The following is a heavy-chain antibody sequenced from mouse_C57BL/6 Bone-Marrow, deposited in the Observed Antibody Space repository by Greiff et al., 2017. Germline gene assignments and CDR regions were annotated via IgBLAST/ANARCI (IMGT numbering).Heavy chain of an antibody. J-gene: IGHJ2*01. CDR2: ISSGGSYT. Sequence: EVKLVESGGDLVKPGGSLKLSCAASGFTFSSYGMSWVRQTPDKRLEWVATISSGGSYTYYPDSVKGRFTISRDNAKNTRYLQMGSLKSEDTAMYYCARHDHYGSSPLDYWGQGTTLTVSS. CDR1: GFTFSSYG. CDR3: ARHDHYGSSPLDY. V-gene: IGHV5-6*01. D-gene: IGHD1-1*01.